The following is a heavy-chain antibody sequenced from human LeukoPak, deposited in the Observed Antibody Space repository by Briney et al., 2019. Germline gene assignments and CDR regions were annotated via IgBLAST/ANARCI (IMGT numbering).Heavy chain of an antibody. CDR3: ARDMITFGGPSDYYYGMDV. J-gene: IGHJ6*02. V-gene: IGHV3-53*01. D-gene: IGHD3-16*01. CDR1: GFTVSSNY. Sequence: GGSLRLSCAASGFTVSSNYMSWVRQAPGKGLEWVSVIYSGGSTYYADSVKGRFTISRDNSKNTLYLQMNSLRAEDTAVYYCARDMITFGGPSDYYYGMDVWGQGTTVTVSS. CDR2: IYSGGST.